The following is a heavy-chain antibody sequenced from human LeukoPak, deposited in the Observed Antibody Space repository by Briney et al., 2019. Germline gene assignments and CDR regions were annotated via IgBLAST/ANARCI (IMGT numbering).Heavy chain of an antibody. CDR1: GGSISSHY. V-gene: IGHV4-59*11. Sequence: SETLSLTCTVSGGSISSHYWSWIRQPPGKGLDGIGFTYYSGSTNYNPSLKSRVTISVDTSKNQFSLKLSSVTAADTAVYYCARTQRSFGVVTNWFDPWGQGTLVTVSS. J-gene: IGHJ5*02. D-gene: IGHD3-3*01. CDR2: TYYSGST. CDR3: ARTQRSFGVVTNWFDP.